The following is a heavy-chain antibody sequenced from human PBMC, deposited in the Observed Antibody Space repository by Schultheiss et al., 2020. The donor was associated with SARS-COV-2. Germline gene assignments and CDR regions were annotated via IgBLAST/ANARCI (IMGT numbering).Heavy chain of an antibody. CDR3: ARGFALRSWYFDL. CDR2: IYYSGST. J-gene: IGHJ2*01. CDR1: GYSISSGYY. Sequence: SETLSLTCAVSGYSISSGYYWGWIRQPPGKGLEWIGYIYYSGSTYYNPSLKSRVTISVDTSKNQFSLKLSSVTAADTAVYYCARGFALRSWYFDLWGRGTLVTVSS. V-gene: IGHV4-38-2*01.